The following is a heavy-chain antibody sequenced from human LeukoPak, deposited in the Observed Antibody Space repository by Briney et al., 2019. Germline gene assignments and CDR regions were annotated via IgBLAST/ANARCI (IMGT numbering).Heavy chain of an antibody. CDR2: ISPSGAST. CDR1: GYTFTSNY. D-gene: IGHD5-24*01. Sequence: GASVKVSCKAFGYTFTSNYMHWLRQAPGQGPEWMAVISPSGASTTYAQQFQGRVTLTRDMSTSTDYLELSSLRSEDTAVYYCARDNSVRDEAWWFHPWGQGTLVTVSS. J-gene: IGHJ5*02. CDR3: ARDNSVRDEAWWFHP. V-gene: IGHV1-46*01.